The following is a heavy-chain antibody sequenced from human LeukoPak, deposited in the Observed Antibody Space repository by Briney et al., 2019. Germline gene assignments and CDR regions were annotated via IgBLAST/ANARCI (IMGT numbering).Heavy chain of an antibody. CDR2: IYTGATT. J-gene: IGHJ3*02. CDR3: ARRRYGLGSYSDAFDI. Sequence: GGSLRLSCAASGFTVSSNYMSWVRQAPGKGLEWGSIIYTGATTYYAGSVKGRFTISRENAKNSLPLQMNSLRAGDTAVYYCARRRYGLGSYSDAFDIWGQGTMVTVSS. CDR1: GFTVSSNY. V-gene: IGHV3-66*01. D-gene: IGHD3-10*01.